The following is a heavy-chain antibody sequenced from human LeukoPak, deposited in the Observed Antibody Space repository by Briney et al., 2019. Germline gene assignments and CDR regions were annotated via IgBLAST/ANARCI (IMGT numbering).Heavy chain of an antibody. CDR2: IWYDGSNK. CDR1: GFTFSSYG. D-gene: IGHD3-3*01. CDR3: AKGPRITIFGVVTTNFDY. Sequence: PGRPLRLSCAASGFTFSSYGMHWVRQAPGKGLEWVAVIWYDGSNKYYADSVKGRFTISRDNSKNTLYLQMNSLRAEDTAVYYCAKGPRITIFGVVTTNFDYWGQGTLVTVSS. V-gene: IGHV3-33*06. J-gene: IGHJ4*02.